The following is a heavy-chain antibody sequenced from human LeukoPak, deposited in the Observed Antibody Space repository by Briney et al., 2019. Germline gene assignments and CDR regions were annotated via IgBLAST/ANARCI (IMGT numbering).Heavy chain of an antibody. CDR2: TSHSDSP. CDR1: GMSITSRHY. Sequence: PSKTLSLTCSVSGMSITSRHYWGWIRQTPGKGLEWIGSTSHSDSPYYNPSLESRVTISLDTSRNLFSLKLTSVTAADTAVYFCARDFGETSLPNWFDPWGQGTLVIVSS. D-gene: IGHD3-16*01. CDR3: ARDFGETSLPNWFDP. V-gene: IGHV4-38-2*02. J-gene: IGHJ5*02.